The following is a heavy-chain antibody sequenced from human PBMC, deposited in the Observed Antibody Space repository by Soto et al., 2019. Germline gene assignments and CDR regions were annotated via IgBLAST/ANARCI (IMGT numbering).Heavy chain of an antibody. CDR3: NSYPDFWVGHTPP. V-gene: IGHV3-15*07. J-gene: IGHJ5*02. CDR2: VKSKADGGTA. D-gene: IGHD3-3*01. Sequence: GGSLRLSCAASRFSITDTLMHWVRQAPGKGLEWVGRVKSKADGGTADYAAPVKGRFTVSRDDSKNTQYLPMNSLKMEDTAGYYCNSYPDFWVGHTPPWGQGTLVTVSS. CDR1: RFSITDTL.